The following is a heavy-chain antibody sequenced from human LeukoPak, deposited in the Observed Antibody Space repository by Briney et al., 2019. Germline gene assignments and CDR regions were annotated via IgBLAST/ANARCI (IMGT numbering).Heavy chain of an antibody. Sequence: SETLSLTCTVSGGSISSSGYYWGWVRQPPGKGLEWIGSIYFSGSTYYNPSLKSRVSISVETSKNQFSLKLNSATAADTAVYYCARSYYYDSSGNYVGRNWFDPWGQGTVVTVSS. V-gene: IGHV4-39*01. CDR3: ARSYYYDSSGNYVGRNWFDP. D-gene: IGHD3-22*01. CDR2: IYFSGST. J-gene: IGHJ5*02. CDR1: GGSISSSGYY.